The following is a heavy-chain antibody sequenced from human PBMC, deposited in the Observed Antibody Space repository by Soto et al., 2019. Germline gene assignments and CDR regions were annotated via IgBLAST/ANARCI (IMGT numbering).Heavy chain of an antibody. CDR2: IDPSDSYT. CDR3: ANPESVAGTPFGY. J-gene: IGHJ4*02. CDR1: GYSFTSYW. Sequence: GESLKISCKGSGYSFTSYWISWVRQMPGKGLEWMGRIDPSDSYTNYSPSFQGHVTISADKSISTAYLQWSSLRAEDTAVYYCANPESVAGTPFGYWGQGTLVTVSS. V-gene: IGHV5-10-1*01. D-gene: IGHD6-19*01.